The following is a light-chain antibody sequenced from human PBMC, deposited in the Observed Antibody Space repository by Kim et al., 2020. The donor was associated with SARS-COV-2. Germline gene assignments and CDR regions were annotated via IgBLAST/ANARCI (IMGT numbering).Light chain of an antibody. CDR3: AAWDHSLSARV. J-gene: IGLJ3*02. CDR1: SSNIGSIG. Sequence: QSVLTQPPSASGTPGQRVTLSCSGSSSNIGSIGTNWYQQVPGTAPKLLIYNDNQRPSGVPDRFSGSKSGTTASLAISGLQSEDEADYYCAAWDHSLSARVFGGGTQLTVL. V-gene: IGLV1-44*01. CDR2: NDN.